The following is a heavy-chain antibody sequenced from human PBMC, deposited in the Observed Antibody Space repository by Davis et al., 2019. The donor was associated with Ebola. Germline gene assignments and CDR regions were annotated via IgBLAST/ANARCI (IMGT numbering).Heavy chain of an antibody. CDR2: IIPILGIA. CDR3: ARELSSGYPDY. CDR1: GGTFSSYT. J-gene: IGHJ4*02. V-gene: IGHV1-69*04. Sequence: AASVKVSCKASGGTFSSYTISWVRQAPGQGLEWMGRIIPILGIANYAQKFQGRVTITADKSTSTAYMELSSLRSEDTAVYYCARELSSGYPDYWGQGTLVTVSS. D-gene: IGHD3-22*01.